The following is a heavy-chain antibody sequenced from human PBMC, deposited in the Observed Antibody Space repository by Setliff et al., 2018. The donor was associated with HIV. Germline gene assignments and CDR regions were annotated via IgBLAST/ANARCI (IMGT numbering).Heavy chain of an antibody. CDR1: GDSINSGDSY. CDR2: IYYSGST. D-gene: IGHD7-27*01. CDR3: ARVSQDLLGAFDI. V-gene: IGHV4-31*03. Sequence: SETLSLTCTVSGDSINSGDSYWTWIRHHPGKGLEWIGYIYYSGSTNYSPSLKSRVIISVDSSKNQFFLKLTSVTAADTAMYYCARVSQDLLGAFDIWGQGTMVTVSS. J-gene: IGHJ3*02.